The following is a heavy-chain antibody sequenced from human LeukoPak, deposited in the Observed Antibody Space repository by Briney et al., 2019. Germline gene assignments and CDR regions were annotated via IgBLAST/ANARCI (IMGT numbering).Heavy chain of an antibody. J-gene: IGHJ4*02. V-gene: IGHV1-69*01. CDR2: IIPIFGTA. CDR3: ARDGNLAGADY. D-gene: IGHD6-13*01. Sequence: VASVKVSCKASGGTFSSYAISWVRQAPGQGLEWMGGIIPIFGTANYAQKFQGRVTITADESTSTAYMELSSLRSEDTAVYYCARDGNLAGADYWGQGTLVTVSS. CDR1: GGTFSSYA.